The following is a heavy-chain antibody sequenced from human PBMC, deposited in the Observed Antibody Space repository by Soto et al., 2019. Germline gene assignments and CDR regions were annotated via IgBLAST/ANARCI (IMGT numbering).Heavy chain of an antibody. Sequence: GESLKISCKGSRYSFTSYWIGWVRQMPGKGLEWMGIIYPGDSDTRYSPSFQGQVTISADKSISTAYLQWSSLKASDTAMYYCARLVWFGELSTLNPFDYWGQGTLVTVSS. D-gene: IGHD3-10*01. CDR2: IYPGDSDT. J-gene: IGHJ4*02. CDR1: RYSFTSYW. CDR3: ARLVWFGELSTLNPFDY. V-gene: IGHV5-51*01.